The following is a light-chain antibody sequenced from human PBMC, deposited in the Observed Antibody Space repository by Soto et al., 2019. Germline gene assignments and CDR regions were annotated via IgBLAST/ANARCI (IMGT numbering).Light chain of an antibody. CDR2: GAF. V-gene: IGKV3-15*01. J-gene: IGKJ1*01. CDR1: QSVSSN. Sequence: EIVMTQSPVTLSASPGERVTLSCRASQSVSSNLAWYQQKPGQAPSLLIYGAFTRATGIPARFSGTGSGTEFTLTISSLQSEDFALYYCQQYNDWPLPFGQGTKVDI. CDR3: QQYNDWPLP.